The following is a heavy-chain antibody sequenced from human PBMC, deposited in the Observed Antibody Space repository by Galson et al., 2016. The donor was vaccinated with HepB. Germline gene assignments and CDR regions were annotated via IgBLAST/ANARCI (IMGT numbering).Heavy chain of an antibody. CDR1: GFTFSDYY. Sequence: SLRLSCAASGFTFSDYYMTLIRRAPGNGLEWGSYITSRGNPVYYADSVQGRFNISRDNARNFLHLQMNRLRAEDTAVYYCAKIKATIVVDYAFDIWGQGTMVTVSS. V-gene: IGHV3-11*01. D-gene: IGHD3-22*01. CDR2: ITSRGNPV. CDR3: AKIKATIVVDYAFDI. J-gene: IGHJ3*02.